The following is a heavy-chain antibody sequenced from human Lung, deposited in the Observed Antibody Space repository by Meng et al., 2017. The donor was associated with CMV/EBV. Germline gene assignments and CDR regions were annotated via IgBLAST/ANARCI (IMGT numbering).Heavy chain of an antibody. CDR2: IKQDGGEK. J-gene: IGHJ5*02. CDR1: GFTFSSYW. Sequence: GEXXKISCEASGFTFSSYWMTWVRQAPGKGLEWVANIKQDGGEKFYVDSVKGRFTISRDNAKRSLYLQMSSLRAEDTALYCCGRGGWLWAPRFDPWGPGPLVTVSS. D-gene: IGHD5-12*01. CDR3: GRGGWLWAPRFDP. V-gene: IGHV3-7*01.